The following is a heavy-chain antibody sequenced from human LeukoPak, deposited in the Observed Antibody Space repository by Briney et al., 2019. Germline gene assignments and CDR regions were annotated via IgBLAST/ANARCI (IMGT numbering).Heavy chain of an antibody. CDR1: GFTFSSFG. Sequence: GRSLRLSCAASGFTFSSFGMHWVRQAPGKGLEWVANINQHGSDKYYVDSVKGRFTISRDNAKRSVYLQMNRLRADDTAVYYCAREDRQSIAAAGPFDYWGQGILVTVSS. J-gene: IGHJ4*02. CDR2: INQHGSDK. D-gene: IGHD6-13*01. CDR3: AREDRQSIAAAGPFDY. V-gene: IGHV3-7*01.